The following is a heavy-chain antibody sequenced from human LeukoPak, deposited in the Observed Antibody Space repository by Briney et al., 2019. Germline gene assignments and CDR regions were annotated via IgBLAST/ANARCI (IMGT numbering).Heavy chain of an antibody. Sequence: GGSLRLSCSASGFAFSNYAMHWVRQAPGKGLEYVSAINSNGSRTYYADSVKGRFTISGDNSKSTLFLQMSSLRAEDTAVYYCVKGTGTKYYYYGMDVWGQGTTVTVSS. D-gene: IGHD3/OR15-3a*01. V-gene: IGHV3-64D*06. CDR2: INSNGSRT. CDR3: VKGTGTKYYYYGMDV. J-gene: IGHJ6*02. CDR1: GFAFSNYA.